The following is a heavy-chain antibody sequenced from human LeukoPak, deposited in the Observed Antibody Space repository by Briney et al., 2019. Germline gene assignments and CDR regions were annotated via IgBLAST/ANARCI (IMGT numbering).Heavy chain of an antibody. CDR2: TYYSGDT. D-gene: IGHD5-24*01. Sequence: SSETLSLTCTVSGVSIISSYWSWIRQPPGKGLEWIGYTYYSGDTNYNPSLRGRVTMSVDTSKNQFSLRLTSVTAADTAMYYCVRGAGRDGFNPRGQGTLVTVSS. CDR3: VRGAGRDGFNP. V-gene: IGHV4-59*01. CDR1: GVSIISSY. J-gene: IGHJ5*02.